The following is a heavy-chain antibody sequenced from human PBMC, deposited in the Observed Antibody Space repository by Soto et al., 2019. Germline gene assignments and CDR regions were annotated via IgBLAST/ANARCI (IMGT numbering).Heavy chain of an antibody. Sequence: SETLSLTCTVSGGSISSSSYYWGRIRQPPGKGLEWTGSIYYSGSTYYIPSFKSRVTISVDTSMNQFSLKLSSVTAADTSVYYCASVNYDFWSGYYRDYGMDVWGQGTTVT. CDR3: ASVNYDFWSGYYRDYGMDV. J-gene: IGHJ6*02. V-gene: IGHV4-39*01. D-gene: IGHD3-3*01. CDR2: IYYSGST. CDR1: GGSISSSSYY.